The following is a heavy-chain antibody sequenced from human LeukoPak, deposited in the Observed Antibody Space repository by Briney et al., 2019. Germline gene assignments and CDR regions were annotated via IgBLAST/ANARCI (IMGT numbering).Heavy chain of an antibody. CDR2: ISAYNGNT. CDR1: GYSFTSYG. J-gene: IGHJ4*02. D-gene: IGHD2-15*01. CDR3: ARDARLNNYCSGGSCYFDY. V-gene: IGHV1-18*01. Sequence: ASVRVSCMPSGYSFTSYGISWVRQAPGQGLEWMGWISAYNGNTNYAQTLQGRVTMTTDTSTSTAYMELRSLRSDDTAVYYCARDARLNNYCSGGSCYFDYWGQGALVTVSS.